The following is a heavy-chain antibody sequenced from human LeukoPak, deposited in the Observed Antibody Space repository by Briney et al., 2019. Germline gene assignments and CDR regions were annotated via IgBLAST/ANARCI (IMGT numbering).Heavy chain of an antibody. D-gene: IGHD3-3*01. V-gene: IGHV3-23*01. CDR3: AKGPTYYDFWSGYLIPYYYYGMDV. J-gene: IGHJ6*02. CDR2: ISGSGGST. CDR1: GFTFSSYA. Sequence: PGGSLRLSCAASGFTFSSYAMSWVRQAPGKGLEWVSAISGSGGSTYYADSVKGRFTISRDNSKNTLYLQMNSLRAEDTAVYYCAKGPTYYDFWSGYLIPYYYYGMDVWGQGTTVTVSS.